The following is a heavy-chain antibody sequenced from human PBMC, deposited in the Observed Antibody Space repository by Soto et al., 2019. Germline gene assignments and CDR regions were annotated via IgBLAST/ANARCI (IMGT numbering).Heavy chain of an antibody. D-gene: IGHD3-9*01. CDR2: TFYRSRWFN. J-gene: IGHJ2*01. CDR1: GDSVSSNSAA. CDR3: ARGADWADWYFDL. Sequence: SQTLSLTCAISGDSVSSNSAAWNWIRQSPSRGLEWLGRTFYRSRWFNDYAMSVKSRITINPDPSRNQFSLQLNSVTPEDTAVYYCARGADWADWYFDLWGRGTLVTVSS. V-gene: IGHV6-1*01.